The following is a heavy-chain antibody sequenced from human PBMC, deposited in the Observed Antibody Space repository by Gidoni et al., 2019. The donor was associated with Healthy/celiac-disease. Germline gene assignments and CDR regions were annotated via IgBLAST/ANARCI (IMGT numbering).Heavy chain of an antibody. Sequence: EVQLVESGGGLVQPGGSLSLSCAASGFTLSSYWRSWVRQAPGQGLEWVDNIKQDGSEKYYVDSVKSRFTISRDNAKNSLYLQMNSLRAEDTAVYYCARLASGIAAAREGAVFLPTYFDYWGQGTLVTVSS. CDR3: ARLASGIAAAREGAVFLPTYFDY. CDR2: IKQDGSEK. CDR1: GFTLSSYW. V-gene: IGHV3-7*03. D-gene: IGHD6-13*01. J-gene: IGHJ4*02.